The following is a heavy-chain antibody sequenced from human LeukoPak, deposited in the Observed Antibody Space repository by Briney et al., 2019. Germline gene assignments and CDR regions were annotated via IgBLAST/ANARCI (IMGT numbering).Heavy chain of an antibody. CDR2: ITGSGDTT. Sequence: PGASLRLSCAASGFIFRNYAMSWVRQAPGKGLEWVSAITGSGDTTYYAGSGKGRFNISRDNSKNPLYVEMNTLRAEDTAVYYCAKWGDYDILTGYYVSDFWGQGTLVTVSS. CDR3: AKWGDYDILTGYYVSDF. CDR1: GFIFRNYA. J-gene: IGHJ4*02. D-gene: IGHD3-9*01. V-gene: IGHV3-23*01.